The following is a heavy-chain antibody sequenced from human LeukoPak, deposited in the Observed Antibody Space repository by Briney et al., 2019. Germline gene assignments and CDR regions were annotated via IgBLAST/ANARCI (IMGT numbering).Heavy chain of an antibody. J-gene: IGHJ4*02. Sequence: GGSLRLSCAASGFTFSSYWMSWVRQAPGKGLEWVANIKQDGSEKYYVDSVKGRFTISRDNANNSLYLQMNVLRAEDTAVYYCATVLGDNSGYRPVDHWGQGTLVTVSS. CDR3: ATVLGDNSGYRPVDH. D-gene: IGHD3-22*01. CDR2: IKQDGSEK. V-gene: IGHV3-7*01. CDR1: GFTFSSYW.